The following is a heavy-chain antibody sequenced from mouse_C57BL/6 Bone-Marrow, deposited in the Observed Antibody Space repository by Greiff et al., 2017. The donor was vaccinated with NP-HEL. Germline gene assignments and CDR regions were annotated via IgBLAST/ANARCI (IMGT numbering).Heavy chain of an antibody. V-gene: IGHV1-69*01. CDR1: GYTFTSYW. CDR3: ARGGYGSGAYYFDY. J-gene: IGHJ2*01. CDR2: IDPSDSYT. D-gene: IGHD1-1*01. Sequence: VQLQQPGAELVMPGASVKLSCKASGYTFTSYWMHWVKQRPGQGLEWIGEIDPSDSYTNYNQKFKGKSTLTVDKSSSTAYLQLSSLTSEDSAFYYCARGGYGSGAYYFDYWGQGTTLTVSA.